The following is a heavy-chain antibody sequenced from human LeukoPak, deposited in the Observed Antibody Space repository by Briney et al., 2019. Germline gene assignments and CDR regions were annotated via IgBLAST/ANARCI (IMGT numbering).Heavy chain of an antibody. Sequence: PSETLSLTCTVSGYSISSGYYWGWIRQPPGKGLEWIGSIYHSGSTYYNPSLKSRVAISVDTSKNQFSLKLSSVTAADTAVYYCASRGIAAAGVDYWGQGTLVTVSS. CDR2: IYHSGST. J-gene: IGHJ4*02. V-gene: IGHV4-38-2*02. CDR1: GYSISSGYY. D-gene: IGHD6-13*01. CDR3: ASRGIAAAGVDY.